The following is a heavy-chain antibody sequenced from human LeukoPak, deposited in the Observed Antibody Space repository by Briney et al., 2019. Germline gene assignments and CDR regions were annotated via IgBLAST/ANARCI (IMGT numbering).Heavy chain of an antibody. CDR2: INHSGST. D-gene: IGHD3-10*01. J-gene: IGHJ4*02. CDR1: GGSFSGYY. V-gene: IGHV4-34*01. CDR3: ARAGLFYYYGSGSYYSAYFDY. Sequence: SETLSLTCAVYGGSFSGYYWSWIRQPPGKGLEWIGEINHSGSTNYNPSLKSRVTISVDTSKNQFSLKLSSVTAADTAVYYCARAGLFYYYGSGSYYSAYFDYWGQGTLVTVSS.